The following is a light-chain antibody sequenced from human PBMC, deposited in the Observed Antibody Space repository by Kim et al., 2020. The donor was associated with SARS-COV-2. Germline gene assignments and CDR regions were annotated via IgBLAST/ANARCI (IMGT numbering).Light chain of an antibody. J-gene: IGKJ1*01. CDR2: WAS. V-gene: IGKV4-1*01. CDR3: QQYYATPVE. Sequence: ATINCKSSQSLLYTSNNKNSLAWYQQKPGQPPKLLIYWASSRESGVPDRFSGSGSGTDFTLTITNLQAEDVAVYYCQQYYATPVEFGQGTKVDIK. CDR1: QSLLYTSNNKNS.